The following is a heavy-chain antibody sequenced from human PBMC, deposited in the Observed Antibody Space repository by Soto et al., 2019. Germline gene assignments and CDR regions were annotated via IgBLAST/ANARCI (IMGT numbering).Heavy chain of an antibody. J-gene: IGHJ6*02. Sequence: GASVKVSCKASGYTFTSYYMHWVRQAPGQGLEWMGIINPSGGSTSYAQKFQGRVTMTRDTSTSTVYMELSSLRSEDTAVYYCARGYYYDSSGYYGMDVWGQGTTVTVSS. CDR1: GYTFTSYY. D-gene: IGHD3-22*01. CDR2: INPSGGST. V-gene: IGHV1-46*01. CDR3: ARGYYYDSSGYYGMDV.